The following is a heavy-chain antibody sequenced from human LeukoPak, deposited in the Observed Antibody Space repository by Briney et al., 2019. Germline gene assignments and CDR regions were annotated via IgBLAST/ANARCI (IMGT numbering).Heavy chain of an antibody. D-gene: IGHD6-19*01. J-gene: IGHJ4*02. CDR3: ARHDTVAGTGH. CDR2: IYYSGST. CDR1: GGSISSSSYY. Sequence: PSETLSLTCTVSGGSISSSSYYWGWIRQPPGKGLEWIGSIYYSGSTYYNPSLKSRVTISVDTSKNQFPLKLSSVTAADTAVYYCARHDTVAGTGHWGQGTLVTVSS. V-gene: IGHV4-39*06.